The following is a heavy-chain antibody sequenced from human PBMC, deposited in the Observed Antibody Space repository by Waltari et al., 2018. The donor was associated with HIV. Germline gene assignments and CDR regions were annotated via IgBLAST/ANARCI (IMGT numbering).Heavy chain of an antibody. Sequence: QVQLVQSGAEVKKPGASVKVSCKASGYPFTGYYLHWVRQAPGKGLEWMGWINPNSGGTNYAQKFQGRVTMTRDTSITTAYMEVSRLRSDDTAVYYCARVPYYYDTSAYPDYWGQGTLVTVSS. J-gene: IGHJ4*02. CDR2: INPNSGGT. V-gene: IGHV1-2*02. CDR3: ARVPYYYDTSAYPDY. D-gene: IGHD3-22*01. CDR1: GYPFTGYY.